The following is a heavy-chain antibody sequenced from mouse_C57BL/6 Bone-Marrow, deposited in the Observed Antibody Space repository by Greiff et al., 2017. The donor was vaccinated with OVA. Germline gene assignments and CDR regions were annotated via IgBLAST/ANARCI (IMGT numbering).Heavy chain of an antibody. J-gene: IGHJ1*03. Sequence: QVQLQQPGAELLKPGASVKVSCKPSGYPFPSSWMHWVKQSPGQGLEWIGRIHPSDSDTNYNQKFKGKATLTVDKSSSTAYMQLSSLTSEDSAVYYCAIGDWDWYFDVWGTGTTVTVSS. D-gene: IGHD4-1*01. V-gene: IGHV1-74*01. CDR3: AIGDWDWYFDV. CDR1: GYPFPSSW. CDR2: IHPSDSDT.